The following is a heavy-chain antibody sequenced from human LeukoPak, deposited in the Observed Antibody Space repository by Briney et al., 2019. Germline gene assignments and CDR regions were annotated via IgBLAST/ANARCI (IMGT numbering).Heavy chain of an antibody. V-gene: IGHV4-59*12. CDR1: GASISSYY. J-gene: IGHJ4*02. Sequence: PSETLSLTCTVSGASISSYYWSWIRQPPGKGLEWIAYKYYSGSTDSNPSLKSRVSISVDTSKNQFSLKLTSVTAADTAVYYCARGQYCSTTTCYSARRYFDFWGQGTMVTVSS. CDR2: KYYSGST. CDR3: ARGQYCSTTTCYSARRYFDF. D-gene: IGHD2-2*01.